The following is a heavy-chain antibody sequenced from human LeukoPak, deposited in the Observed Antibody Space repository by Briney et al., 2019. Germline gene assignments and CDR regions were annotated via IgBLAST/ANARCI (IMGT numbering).Heavy chain of an antibody. CDR3: AELGITMIGGV. J-gene: IGHJ6*04. CDR1: GFTFSSYW. D-gene: IGHD3-10*02. Sequence: GGSLRLSCAASGFTFSSYWMHWVRQAPGKGLVWVSRINSDGNSTSYADSVKGRFTISRDNAKNSLYLQMNSLRAEDTAVYYCAELGITMIGGVWGKGTTVTISS. CDR2: INSDGNST. V-gene: IGHV3-74*01.